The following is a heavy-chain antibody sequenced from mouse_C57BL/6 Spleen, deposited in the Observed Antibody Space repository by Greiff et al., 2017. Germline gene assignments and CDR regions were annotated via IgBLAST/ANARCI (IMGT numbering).Heavy chain of an antibody. CDR1: GFTFSNYW. D-gene: IGHD2-4*01. J-gene: IGHJ3*01. Sequence: EVKVEESGGGLVQPGGSMKLSCVASGFTFSNYWMNWVRQSPEKGLEWVAQIRLKSDNYATHYAESVKGRFTISRDDSKSSVYLQMNNLRAEDTGIYYCTAEDDYILFAYWGQGTLVTVSA. V-gene: IGHV6-3*01. CDR2: IRLKSDNYAT. CDR3: TAEDDYILFAY.